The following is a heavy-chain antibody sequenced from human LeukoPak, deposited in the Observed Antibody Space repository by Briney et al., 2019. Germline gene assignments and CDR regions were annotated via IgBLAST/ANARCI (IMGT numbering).Heavy chain of an antibody. CDR3: ARQSTRLFNTGSYYPPPAYDY. CDR2: IHYTGST. CDR1: GGSISSCY. Sequence: SETLSLTCTVSGGSISSCYWSWIRQSPGKGLECIGYIHYTGSTNYNPSLKSRVTISVETSKNQFSLKLKSVTAADTAVYYCARQSTRLFNTGSYYPPPAYDYWGQGTLVIVSS. V-gene: IGHV4-59*01. J-gene: IGHJ4*02. D-gene: IGHD1-26*01.